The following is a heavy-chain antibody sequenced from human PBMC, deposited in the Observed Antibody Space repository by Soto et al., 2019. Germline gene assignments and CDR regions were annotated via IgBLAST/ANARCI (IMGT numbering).Heavy chain of an antibody. D-gene: IGHD3-10*02. CDR1: GYTFTTYY. V-gene: IGHV1-2*02. J-gene: IGHJ4*02. CDR3: AGAVSDFDVRRYRTSYFDQ. CDR2: INPNTGGT. Sequence: ASVKVSCKASGYTFTTYYIHWVRQAPGQGPEWMGWINPNTGGTHYSQGFQGRVTMTRDTSISTAYMELSSLGSDDTAFYYCAGAVSDFDVRRYRTSYFDQWGQGILVTVSS.